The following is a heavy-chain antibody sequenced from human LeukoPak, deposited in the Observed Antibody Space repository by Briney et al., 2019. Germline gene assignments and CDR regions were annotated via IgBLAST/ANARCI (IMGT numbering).Heavy chain of an antibody. J-gene: IGHJ5*02. V-gene: IGHV4-4*07. CDR2: IYSSGST. CDR1: GDSISNYY. D-gene: IGHD3-10*01. CDR3: AKVRYGTFNWFDP. Sequence: SETLSLTCTVSGDSISNYYWSWMRQPAGKGLEWIGRIYSSGSTNYNPSLKSRVTMSIDTSKNQFSLKLSSVTAADTAVYYCAKVRYGTFNWFDPWGQGTLVTVSS.